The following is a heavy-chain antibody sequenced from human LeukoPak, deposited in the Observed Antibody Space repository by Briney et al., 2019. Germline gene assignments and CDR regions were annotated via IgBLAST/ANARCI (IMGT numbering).Heavy chain of an antibody. CDR2: INPSGGST. V-gene: IGHV1-46*01. CDR3: ASSGIVVVVAPDAFDI. J-gene: IGHJ3*02. Sequence: GASVKVSCKASGYTFTSYHMHWVRQAPGQGLEWMGIINPSGGSTSYAQKFQGRVTMTRDTSTSTVYMELSSLRSEDTAVYYCASSGIVVVVAPDAFDIWGQGTMVTVSS. CDR1: GYTFTSYH. D-gene: IGHD2-15*01.